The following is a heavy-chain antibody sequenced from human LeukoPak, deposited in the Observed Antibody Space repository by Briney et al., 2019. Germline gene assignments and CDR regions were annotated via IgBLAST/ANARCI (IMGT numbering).Heavy chain of an antibody. D-gene: IGHD3-16*01. CDR3: ARDPIWESGGLTAEYFQE. Sequence: PGRSLRLSCAASGFTFSSYWMSRVRQAPGQGLEWVANIKQEGSEKPYVDSVKGRFTISRDNAKNSLYLQMNSLRAEDTAVYYCARDPIWESGGLTAEYFQEWGQGTPVTVSS. V-gene: IGHV3-7*01. CDR1: GFTFSSYW. CDR2: IKQEGSEK. J-gene: IGHJ1*01.